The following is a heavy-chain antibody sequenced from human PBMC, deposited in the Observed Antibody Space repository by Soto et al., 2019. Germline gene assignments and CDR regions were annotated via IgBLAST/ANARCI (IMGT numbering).Heavy chain of an antibody. CDR1: GYTFTSYG. D-gene: IGHD5-18*01. CDR3: ARSSDTAMLRDIDY. CDR2: ISAYNGNT. J-gene: IGHJ4*02. Sequence: ASVKVSCKASGYTFTSYGISWVRQAPGQGLEWMGWISAYNGNTNYAQKLQGRVTITADESTSTAYMELSSLRSEDTAVYYCARSSDTAMLRDIDYWGQGTLVTVSS. V-gene: IGHV1-18*01.